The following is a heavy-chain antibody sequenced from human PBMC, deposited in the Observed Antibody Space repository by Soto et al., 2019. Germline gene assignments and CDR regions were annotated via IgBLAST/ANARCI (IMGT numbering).Heavy chain of an antibody. V-gene: IGHV4-31*03. Sequence: QVQLQESGPGLVKPSQTLSLTCSVSGGSITSGGFYWSWIRQHPEKGLEWIAYIFHSGSTDFNPSLXGXXIISADPSKNQFSLKLTSVTAADTAAYYCVRGGIAGNWFDPWGQGTLVTVSS. CDR2: IFHSGST. CDR3: VRGGIAGNWFDP. CDR1: GGSITSGGFY. D-gene: IGHD6-13*01. J-gene: IGHJ5*02.